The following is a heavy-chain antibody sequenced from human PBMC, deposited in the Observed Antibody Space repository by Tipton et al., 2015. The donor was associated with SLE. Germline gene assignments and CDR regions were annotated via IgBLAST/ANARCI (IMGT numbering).Heavy chain of an antibody. V-gene: IGHV4-31*03. CDR3: ARSYTNEPADY. J-gene: IGHJ4*02. D-gene: IGHD2-8*01. CDR1: GGSISSGGYY. Sequence: TLSLTCTVSGGSISSGGYYWSWIRQHPGKGLEWIGYIYYSGSTYYNPSLKSRVTISVDTSKNQFSLKLSSVTAADTAVYYCARSYTNEPADYWGQGTLVTVSS. CDR2: IYYSGST.